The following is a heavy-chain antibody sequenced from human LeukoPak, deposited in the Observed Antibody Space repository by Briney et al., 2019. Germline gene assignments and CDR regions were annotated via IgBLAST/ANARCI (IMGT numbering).Heavy chain of an antibody. Sequence: GGSLRLSCAASGITFSSYAMSWVRQAPGKGLEWVSGISGSGGSTYYADSVKGRVTISRDNSKNTLYLQMNSLRADDTAVYYCAKGGTTRFDYWGQGTLVTVSS. CDR3: AKGGTTRFDY. D-gene: IGHD1-1*01. J-gene: IGHJ4*02. CDR2: ISGSGGST. CDR1: GITFSSYA. V-gene: IGHV3-23*01.